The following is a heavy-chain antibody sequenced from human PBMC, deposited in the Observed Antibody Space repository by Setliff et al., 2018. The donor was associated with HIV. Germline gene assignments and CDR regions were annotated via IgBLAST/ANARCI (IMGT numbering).Heavy chain of an antibody. CDR1: GFTFSSYA. D-gene: IGHD2-2*01. CDR3: ARDGVVVPAAIHYYYYYMDV. CDR2: ISYDGSNK. V-gene: IGHV3-30*04. Sequence: GGSLRLSCAASGFTFSSYAMHWVRQAPGKGLEWVAVISYDGSNKYYADSVKGRFTISRDNSKNTLYLQMNSLRAEDTAVYYCARDGVVVPAAIHYYYYYMDVWGKGTTVTVSS. J-gene: IGHJ6*03.